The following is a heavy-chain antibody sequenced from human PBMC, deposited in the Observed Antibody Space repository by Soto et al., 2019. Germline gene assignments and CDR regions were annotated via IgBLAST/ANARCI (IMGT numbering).Heavy chain of an antibody. CDR1: GGSISSDDYY. CDR3: ASISCGYTFYDY. D-gene: IGHD5-18*01. J-gene: IGHJ4*02. CDR2: IYYSGST. V-gene: IGHV4-30-4*01. Sequence: SETLSLTCTVSGGSISSDDYYWSWIRQPPGKGLEWIGYIYYSGSTYYNPSLKSRVTISVDTSKNQFSLKLSSVTAADTAVYYCASISCGYTFYDYWGQGTLVTVSS.